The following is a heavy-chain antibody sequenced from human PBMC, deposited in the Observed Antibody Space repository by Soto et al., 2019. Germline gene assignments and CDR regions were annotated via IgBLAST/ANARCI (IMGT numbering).Heavy chain of an antibody. D-gene: IGHD1-26*01. CDR2: INAGNGNT. V-gene: IGHV1-3*01. J-gene: IGHJ4*02. CDR3: ARDVGATGD. Sequence: QVQLVQSGAEVKKHGASVKVSCKASGYTFTSYAMHWVRQAPGQRLEWMGWINAGNGNTKYSQKFQGRGPITRDTSARTAYMALSSLRSEDTAVYYCARDVGATGDWGQGTLVTVSS. CDR1: GYTFTSYA.